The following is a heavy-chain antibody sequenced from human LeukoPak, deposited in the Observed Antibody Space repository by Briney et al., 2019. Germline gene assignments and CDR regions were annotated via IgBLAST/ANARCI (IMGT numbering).Heavy chain of an antibody. CDR1: GFTFSSYG. J-gene: IGHJ4*02. D-gene: IGHD3-9*01. CDR3: AKDDLDLRYFDWSPYYFDY. Sequence: GGSLRLSCAASGFTFSSYGMHWVRQAPGKGLEWVAVISYDGSNKYYADSVKGRFTISRDNSKNTLYLQMNSLRAEDTAVYYCAKDDLDLRYFDWSPYYFDYWGQGTLVTVSS. V-gene: IGHV3-30*18. CDR2: ISYDGSNK.